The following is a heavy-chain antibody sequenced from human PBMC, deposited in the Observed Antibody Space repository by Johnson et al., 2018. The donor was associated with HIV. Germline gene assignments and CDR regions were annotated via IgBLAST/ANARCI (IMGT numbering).Heavy chain of an antibody. CDR3: ASPLEAAAGPMDAFDI. CDR2: ISWNGATP. Sequence: VQLVESGGGVARPGGSLRLSCEGSGFIFDEYDMSWVRQTPGKGLEWVSGISWNGATPRSADSVKGRFTISRDNAKAFLYLQLNSLRAEDTAVYYCASPLEAAAGPMDAFDIWGQGTMVTVSS. CDR1: GFIFDEYD. V-gene: IGHV3-20*04. D-gene: IGHD6-13*01. J-gene: IGHJ3*02.